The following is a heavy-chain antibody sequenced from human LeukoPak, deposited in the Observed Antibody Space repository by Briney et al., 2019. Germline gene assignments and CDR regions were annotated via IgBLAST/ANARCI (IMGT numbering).Heavy chain of an antibody. CDR2: ISSNGGSR. CDR3: VVQGWVFRAPTQYYFDY. D-gene: IGHD1-1*01. V-gene: IGHV3-64D*06. CDR1: GFTFSSYG. J-gene: IGHJ4*02. Sequence: GGSLRLSCAASGFTFSSYGIHWVRQAPGKGLEYVSAISSNGGSRYYADSVKGRFTISRDNSKNTLYLQMSSLRAEDTAVYYCVVQGWVFRAPTQYYFDYWGQGTLVTVSS.